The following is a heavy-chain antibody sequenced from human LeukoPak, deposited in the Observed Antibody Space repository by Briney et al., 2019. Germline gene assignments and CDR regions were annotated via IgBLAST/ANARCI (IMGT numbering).Heavy chain of an antibody. CDR3: ARDYSYYYDSSGHSGDY. V-gene: IGHV4-4*07. D-gene: IGHD3-22*01. CDR1: GGSISSYY. CDR2: IYTSGST. Sequence: SETLSLTCTVSGGSISSYYWSWIRQPAGKGLEWIGRIYTSGSTNYNPSLKSRVTISVDKSKNQFSLKLSSVTAADTAVYYCARDYSYYYDSSGHSGDYWGQGTLVTVSS. J-gene: IGHJ4*02.